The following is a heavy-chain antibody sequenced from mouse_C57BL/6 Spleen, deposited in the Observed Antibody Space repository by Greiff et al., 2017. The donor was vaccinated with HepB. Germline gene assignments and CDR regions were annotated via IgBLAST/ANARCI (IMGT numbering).Heavy chain of an antibody. CDR2: INYDGSST. D-gene: IGHD2-5*01. CDR1: GFTFSDYY. Sequence: EVQLVESEGGLVQPGSSMKLSCTASGFTFSDYYMAWVRQVPEKGLEWVANINYDGSSTYYLDSLKSRFIISRDNAKNILYLQMSSLKSEDTATYYCARDDYSNPFAYWGQGTLVTVSA. V-gene: IGHV5-16*01. J-gene: IGHJ3*01. CDR3: ARDDYSNPFAY.